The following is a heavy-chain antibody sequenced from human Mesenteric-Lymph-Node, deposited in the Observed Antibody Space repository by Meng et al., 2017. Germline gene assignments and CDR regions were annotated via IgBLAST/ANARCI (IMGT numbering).Heavy chain of an antibody. CDR1: GFTFSTYS. CDR2: LSSSGAHI. V-gene: IGHV3-21*01. J-gene: IGHJ4*02. CDR3: ARGADYGDYFFWYYFDS. Sequence: GESLKISCAASGFTFSTYSMSWVRQAPGKGLEWVSSLSSSGAHIYYADSVKGRFAISRDNAKNSLYLQMNSLRAEDTAVYYCARGADYGDYFFWYYFDSWGQGTLVTVSS. D-gene: IGHD4-17*01.